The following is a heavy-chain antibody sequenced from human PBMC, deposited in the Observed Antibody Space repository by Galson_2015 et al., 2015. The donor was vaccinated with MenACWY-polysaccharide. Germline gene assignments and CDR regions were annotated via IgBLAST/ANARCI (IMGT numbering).Heavy chain of an antibody. CDR3: AHRRGVAAAFDY. V-gene: IGHV2-5*02. J-gene: IGHJ4*02. D-gene: IGHD6-25*01. CDR1: GFSLRTPGVG. Sequence: PALVKPSPTLTLTCTVSGFSLRTPGVGVGWIRQPPGKALEWLALIFWDENKGYKPSMRSRLTVTKDTSKNQVVLTLTNVDPDDTATYYCAHRRGVAAAFDYGGQGAPVSVS. CDR2: IFWDENK.